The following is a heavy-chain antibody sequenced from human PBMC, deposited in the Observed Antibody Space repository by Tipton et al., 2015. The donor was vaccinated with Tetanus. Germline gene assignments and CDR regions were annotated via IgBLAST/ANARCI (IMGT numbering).Heavy chain of an antibody. V-gene: IGHV1-2*06. CDR3: ARDGANWNLGY. D-gene: IGHD1-20*01. J-gene: IGHJ4*02. Sequence: QSGPEVKKPGASVKVSCKASGYTFTDYYLHWVRQAPGQGLEWMGRINPHSGDTNYPQKFQGRVTMTRDTSITTAYLELNRVRSDDTAVYYCARDGANWNLGYWGQGTLVTVSS. CDR2: INPHSGDT. CDR1: GYTFTDYY.